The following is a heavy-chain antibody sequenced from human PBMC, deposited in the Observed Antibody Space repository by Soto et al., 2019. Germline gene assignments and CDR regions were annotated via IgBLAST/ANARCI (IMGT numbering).Heavy chain of an antibody. V-gene: IGHV5-51*01. Sequence: GESLKISCKGSGYSFTSYWIAWVRQMPGKGLEWMGIIYPGDSDTRYSPSFQGQVTISADKSISTADLQWSSLKASDTAMYYCARRGFCSGGSCHSAAFDIWGQGTMVAV. CDR1: GYSFTSYW. CDR2: IYPGDSDT. D-gene: IGHD2-15*01. CDR3: ARRGFCSGGSCHSAAFDI. J-gene: IGHJ3*02.